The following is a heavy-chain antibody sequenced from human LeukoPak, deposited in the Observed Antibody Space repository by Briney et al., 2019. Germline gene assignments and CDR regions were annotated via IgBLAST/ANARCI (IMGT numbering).Heavy chain of an antibody. D-gene: IGHD3-16*02. CDR3: ARDAPYDYVWGSYRYYYMDV. V-gene: IGHV4-59*01. CDR1: GGSISSYY. CDR2: IYYSGST. Sequence: SETLSLTCTVSGGSISSYYWSWIRQPPGKGLEWIGYIYYSGSTNYNPSLKSRVTISVDTSKNQFSLKLSSVTAADTAVYYCARDAPYDYVWGSYRYYYMDVWDKGTTVTVSS. J-gene: IGHJ6*03.